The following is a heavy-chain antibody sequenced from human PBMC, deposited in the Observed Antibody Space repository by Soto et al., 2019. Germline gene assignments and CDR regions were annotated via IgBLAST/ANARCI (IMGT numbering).Heavy chain of an antibody. D-gene: IGHD3-22*01. CDR1: GGSISTYY. CDR2: IYYSGST. J-gene: IGHJ4*02. Sequence: QVQLQESGPGLVKPSETLSLTCNVSGGSISTYYWSWIRQPPGKGLEWIGYIYYSGSTDYNPSLKSRVTISVDTSKNQLSLKLNSVPAADTAVYYCARLGYYYDKLDYWGQGTLVTVSS. V-gene: IGHV4-59*01. CDR3: ARLGYYYDKLDY.